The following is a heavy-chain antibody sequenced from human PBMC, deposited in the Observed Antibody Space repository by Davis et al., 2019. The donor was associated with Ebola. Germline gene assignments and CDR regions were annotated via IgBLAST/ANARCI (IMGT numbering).Heavy chain of an antibody. D-gene: IGHD4-17*01. CDR1: GGSFSGYY. V-gene: IGHV4-34*01. J-gene: IGHJ5*02. CDR2: INHSGST. Sequence: MPGGSLRLSCAIYGGSFSGYYWSWNRQPPGKGLEWIGEINHSGSTNYNPSLKSRVTISVDTSKNQFSLKLSSVTAADTAVYYGARGRHYGERWFDPWGQGTLVTVSS. CDR3: ARGRHYGERWFDP.